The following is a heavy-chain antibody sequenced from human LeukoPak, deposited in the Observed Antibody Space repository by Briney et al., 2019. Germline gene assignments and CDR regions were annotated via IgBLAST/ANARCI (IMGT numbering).Heavy chain of an antibody. CDR2: ISYDGSNK. V-gene: IGHV3-30-3*01. J-gene: IGHJ4*01. CDR3: TRQASAYGDPFDY. D-gene: IGHD4-17*01. CDR1: GFTFSSYA. Sequence: GGSPRLSCAASGFTFSSYAMHWVRQAPGKGLEWVAVISYDGSNKYYADSVKGRFTISRDDSKNTAYLQMNSLKTEDTAVYYCTRQASAYGDPFDYWGHGTLVTVSS.